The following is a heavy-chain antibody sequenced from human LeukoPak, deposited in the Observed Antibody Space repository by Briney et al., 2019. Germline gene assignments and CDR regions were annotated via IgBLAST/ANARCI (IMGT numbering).Heavy chain of an antibody. Sequence: PSETLSLTCAVYGGSFSSYYWGWIRQPPGKGLEWIGSIYYSGSTYYNPSLKSRVTISVDTSKKQFSLKLSSVTAADTAVYYCARVVDYYYYFYMEVWGKGTTVTVSS. J-gene: IGHJ6*03. D-gene: IGHD2-15*01. CDR2: IYYSGST. CDR1: GGSFSSYY. V-gene: IGHV4-39*07. CDR3: ARVVDYYYYFYMEV.